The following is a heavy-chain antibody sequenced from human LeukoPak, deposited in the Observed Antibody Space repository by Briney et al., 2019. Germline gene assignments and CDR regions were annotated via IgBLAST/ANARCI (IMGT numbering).Heavy chain of an antibody. J-gene: IGHJ5*02. CDR1: CVSISSYY. Sequence: SETLSLTCTVACVSISSYYWSWIRQPPGKGLEWIGRIYSSGSTNYNPSLKSRVTMSVDTSKNQFSLKLSSVTAADTAVYYCAREMGIAALPKGWFDPWGQGTLVTVSS. CDR2: IYSSGST. D-gene: IGHD6-6*01. V-gene: IGHV4-4*07. CDR3: AREMGIAALPKGWFDP.